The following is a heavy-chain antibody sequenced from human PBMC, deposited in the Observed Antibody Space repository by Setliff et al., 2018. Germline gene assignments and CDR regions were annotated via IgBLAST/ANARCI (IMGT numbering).Heavy chain of an antibody. CDR1: GGTFSSYA. CDR3: ASRKYYYDSSGYYYGDAFDI. CDR2: IIPIFGTA. V-gene: IGHV1-69*05. D-gene: IGHD3-22*01. J-gene: IGHJ3*02. Sequence: SVKVSCKASGGTFSSYAISCVRQAPGQGLEWMGGIIPIFGTANYAQKFQGRVTITTDESTSTAYMELSSLRSEDTAVYYCASRKYYYDSSGYYYGDAFDIWGQGTMVTVS.